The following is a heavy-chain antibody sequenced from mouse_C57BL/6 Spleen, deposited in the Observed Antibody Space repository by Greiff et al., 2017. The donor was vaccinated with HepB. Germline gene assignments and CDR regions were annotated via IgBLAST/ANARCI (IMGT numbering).Heavy chain of an antibody. V-gene: IGHV5-16*01. CDR2: INYDGSST. J-gene: IGHJ2*01. CDR1: GFTFSDYY. CDR3: AREEDDGVFDY. Sequence: DVKLVESEGGLVQPGSSMKLSCTASGFTFSDYYMAWVRQVPEKGLEWVANINYDGSSTYYLDSLKSRFIISRDNAKNILYLQMSSLKSEDTATYYCAREEDDGVFDYWGQGTTLTVSS. D-gene: IGHD2-12*01.